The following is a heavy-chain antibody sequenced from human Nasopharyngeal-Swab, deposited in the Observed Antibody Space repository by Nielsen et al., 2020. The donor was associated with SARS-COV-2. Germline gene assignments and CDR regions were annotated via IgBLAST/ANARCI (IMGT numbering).Heavy chain of an antibody. Sequence: GGSLRLSYAASGFTFSSYGMHWVRQAPGKGLEWVAVISYDGSNKYYADSVKGRFTISRDNSKNTLYLQMNSLRAEDTAVYYCAKDITGYSSGWFYYYYMDVWGKGTTVTVSS. CDR1: GFTFSSYG. CDR3: AKDITGYSSGWFYYYYMDV. V-gene: IGHV3-30*18. D-gene: IGHD6-19*01. CDR2: ISYDGSNK. J-gene: IGHJ6*03.